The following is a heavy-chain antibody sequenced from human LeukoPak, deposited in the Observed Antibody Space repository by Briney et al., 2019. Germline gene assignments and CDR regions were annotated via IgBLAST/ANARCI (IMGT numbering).Heavy chain of an antibody. Sequence: ASVEVSCTASGGTFSSYAISWVRQAPGQGLEWMGGIIPIFGTANYAQKFQGRVTITADESTSTAYMELSSLRSEDTAVYYCARSGVSAPTQPIFYAFDIWGQGTMVTVSS. CDR1: GGTFSSYA. CDR3: ARSGVSAPTQPIFYAFDI. CDR2: IIPIFGTA. D-gene: IGHD1-26*01. V-gene: IGHV1-69*13. J-gene: IGHJ3*02.